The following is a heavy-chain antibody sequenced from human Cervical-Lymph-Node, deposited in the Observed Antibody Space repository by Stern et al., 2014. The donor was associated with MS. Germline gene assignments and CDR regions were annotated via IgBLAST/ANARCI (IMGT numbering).Heavy chain of an antibody. Sequence: MQLGESGAEVKKPGSSVKVSCKASGGTFSSYAINWVRQAPGQGLEWMGGIIPIFGTANYAQKFQGRVTITADESTSAAYMELSSLRSEDTAVYYCARSEGLVVVADNWFDPWGQGTLVTVSS. CDR1: GGTFSSYA. V-gene: IGHV1-69*01. J-gene: IGHJ5*02. D-gene: IGHD2-15*01. CDR3: ARSEGLVVVADNWFDP. CDR2: IIPIFGTA.